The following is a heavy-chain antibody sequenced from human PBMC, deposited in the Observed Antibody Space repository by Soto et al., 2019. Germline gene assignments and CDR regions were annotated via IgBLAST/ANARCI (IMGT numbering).Heavy chain of an antibody. CDR2: LSASGRDT. V-gene: IGHV3-23*01. CDR1: GFTFSNFA. CDR3: AKGKTSGWYYFDY. J-gene: IGHJ4*02. Sequence: EVQLLESGGELVQPGGSLRLSCAASGFTFSNFAISWVRQAPGRGLEWVSGLSASGRDTYYADSVKDRFTVSRDNSKKTLYLQMNSLTAEDTAIYYCAKGKTSGWYYFDYWGQGALVTVSS. D-gene: IGHD6-19*01.